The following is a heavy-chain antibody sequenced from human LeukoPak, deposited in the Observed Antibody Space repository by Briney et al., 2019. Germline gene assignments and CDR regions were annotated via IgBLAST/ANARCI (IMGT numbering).Heavy chain of an antibody. CDR2: ISSSSTI. J-gene: IGHJ4*02. D-gene: IGHD5-18*01. V-gene: IGHV3-48*02. Sequence: PGGSLRLSCAASGFTFSRYSMNWVRQAPGKGLEWVSYISSSSTIYYADSVKGRFTISRDNAKNSLYLQMNSLRDEDTAVYYCVRRGDTAMVTGFCDYWGQGTLVTVSS. CDR3: VRRGDTAMVTGFCDY. CDR1: GFTFSRYS.